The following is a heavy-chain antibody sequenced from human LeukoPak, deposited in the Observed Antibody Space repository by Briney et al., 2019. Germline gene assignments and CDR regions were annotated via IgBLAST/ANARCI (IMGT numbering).Heavy chain of an antibody. Sequence: GASVKVSCKASGYTFTGYYMHWVRQAPGQGLEWMGWINPNSGGTNYAQKFQGRVTMTRDTSISTAYMELSRLRSDDTAVYYCARGWYYDFWSGYYIFDYWGQGTLVTVSS. J-gene: IGHJ4*02. CDR3: ARGWYYDFWSGYYIFDY. CDR1: GYTFTGYY. D-gene: IGHD3-3*01. CDR2: INPNSGGT. V-gene: IGHV1-2*02.